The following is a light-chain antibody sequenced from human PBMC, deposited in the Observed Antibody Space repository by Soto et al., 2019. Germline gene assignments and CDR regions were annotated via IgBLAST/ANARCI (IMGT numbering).Light chain of an antibody. CDR1: SSDVGAYNY. Sequence: QSALTQPASVSGSPGQSITISCTGTSSDVGAYNYVSWYQHHPGKAPKLMIYDVSNRPSGVSNRFSGSKSGNTASLTISGLQAEDEADYYCNSFTTSSTLVFDGGTQLTVL. CDR3: NSFTTSSTLV. V-gene: IGLV2-14*03. CDR2: DVS. J-gene: IGLJ2*01.